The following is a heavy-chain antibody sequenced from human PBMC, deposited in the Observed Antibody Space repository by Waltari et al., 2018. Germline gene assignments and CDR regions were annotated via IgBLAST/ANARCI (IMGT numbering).Heavy chain of an antibody. CDR3: ARGTVTMFDY. CDR2: IYHSGST. D-gene: IGHD4-17*01. V-gene: IGHV4-38-2*02. J-gene: IGHJ4*02. Sequence: QVQLQESGPGLVKPSETLSLTCTVSGYSISSGYYWGWIRQPPGKGLEWIGSIYHSGSTYYNPSLKSRVTISVDTSKNQFSLKLSSVTAADTAVYYCARGTVTMFDYWGQGTLVTVSS. CDR1: GYSISSGYY.